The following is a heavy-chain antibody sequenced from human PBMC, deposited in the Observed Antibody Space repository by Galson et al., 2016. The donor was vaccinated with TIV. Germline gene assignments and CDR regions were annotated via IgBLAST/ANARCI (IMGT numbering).Heavy chain of an antibody. CDR1: GYTFTSYH. CDR2: INPDSGNT. J-gene: IGHJ5*02. CDR3: ARRWSVVAPNRVDP. D-gene: IGHD2-2*01. Sequence: SVKVSCKASGYTFTSYHINWVRQATGQGLEWMGWINPDSGNTGYVQRFQGRVTMTRNISASTVYMELSSLRSEDTAVYYCARRWSVVAPNRVDPWGQGTLVTVSS. V-gene: IGHV1-8*02.